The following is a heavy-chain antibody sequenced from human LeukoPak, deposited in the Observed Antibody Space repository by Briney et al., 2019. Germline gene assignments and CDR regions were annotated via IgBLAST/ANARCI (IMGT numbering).Heavy chain of an antibody. D-gene: IGHD1-26*01. CDR1: GGSISTYY. CDR2: IDYSAST. Sequence: SETLSLTCTVSGGSISTYYWNWIRQPPGKGLEWIAYIDYSASTNYNPSLKSRVTISVDTSKNQFSLKLSSVTAADTAVYYCARDSRRELLHAFDIWGQGTMVTVSS. CDR3: ARDSRRELLHAFDI. J-gene: IGHJ3*02. V-gene: IGHV4-59*01.